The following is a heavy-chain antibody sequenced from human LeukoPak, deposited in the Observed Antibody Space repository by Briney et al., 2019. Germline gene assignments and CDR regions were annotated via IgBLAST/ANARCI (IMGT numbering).Heavy chain of an antibody. CDR1: GYTFTSYG. J-gene: IGHJ1*01. D-gene: IGHD3-10*01. Sequence: ASVKVSCKASGYTFTSYGISWVRQSPGQGLEWMGWVSLYSGNTNYAQKLQGRVTMTTDTSTSTAYMELRSLRSDDTAVYYCATDLYYYMSGSFYVGFWGQGTLVTVSS. V-gene: IGHV1-18*01. CDR3: ATDLYYYMSGSFYVGF. CDR2: VSLYSGNT.